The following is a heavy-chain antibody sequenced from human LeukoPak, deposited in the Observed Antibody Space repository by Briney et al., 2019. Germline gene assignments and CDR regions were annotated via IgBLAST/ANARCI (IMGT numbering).Heavy chain of an antibody. CDR1: GDSINIYY. V-gene: IGHV4-59*12. CDR2: IYYSGST. CDR3: ANHPSYYYYYMDV. J-gene: IGHJ6*03. Sequence: SETLSLTCTVSGDSINIYYWTWIRQPPGKGLEWIGYIYYSGSTYYNPSLKSRVTISVDTSKNQFSLKLSSVTAADTAVYYCANHPSYYYYYMDVWGKGTTVTVSS.